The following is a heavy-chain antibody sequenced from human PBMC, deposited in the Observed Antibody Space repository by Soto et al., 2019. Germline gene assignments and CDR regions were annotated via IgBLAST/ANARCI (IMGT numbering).Heavy chain of an antibody. CDR3: AGLYSTSSVERWFDP. V-gene: IGHV3-48*02. D-gene: IGHD2-2*01. CDR1: GFTFSTYS. J-gene: IGHJ5*02. Sequence: EVQLVESGGGLVQPGGSLRLSCAASGFTFSTYSMNWVRQAPGKGLEWLSYISSSSNIIHYADSVRGRFTISRDNAENSLYLQMNSLRDEDTAVYFCAGLYSTSSVERWFDPWGQGTLVTVSS. CDR2: ISSSSNII.